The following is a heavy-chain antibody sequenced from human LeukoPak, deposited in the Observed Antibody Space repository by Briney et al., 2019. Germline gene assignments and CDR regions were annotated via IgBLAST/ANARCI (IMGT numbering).Heavy chain of an antibody. Sequence: GRSLRLSCAASGFTFRNFVMHWVRQAQGKGLEWVAVIHYDGNKKYYADSVKGRFTISKDNSKNTLYMQMNSLRAEDTAVYYCARILGSGYSAEFWGQGTLVTVSS. V-gene: IGHV3-33*01. D-gene: IGHD3-22*01. CDR2: IHYDGNKK. CDR3: ARILGSGYSAEF. CDR1: GFTFRNFV. J-gene: IGHJ4*02.